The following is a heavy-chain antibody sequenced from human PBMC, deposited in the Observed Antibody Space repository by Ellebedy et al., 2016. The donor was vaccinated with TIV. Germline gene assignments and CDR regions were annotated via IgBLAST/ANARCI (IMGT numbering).Heavy chain of an antibody. CDR3: AKVAGFCNGGSCYSDY. V-gene: IGHV3-21*04. CDR1: GFTINSYS. Sequence: GESLKISCAASGFTINSYSMNWVRQAPGKGLEWVSSITSVGDFIYYGDSVKGRFTISRDNSKNTLYLQMNSLRADDTAVYYCAKVAGFCNGGSCYSDYWGQGTLVTVSS. CDR2: ITSVGDFI. J-gene: IGHJ4*02. D-gene: IGHD2-15*01.